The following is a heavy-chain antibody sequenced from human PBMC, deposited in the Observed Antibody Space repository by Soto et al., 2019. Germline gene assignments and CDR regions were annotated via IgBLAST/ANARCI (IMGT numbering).Heavy chain of an antibody. CDR3: ARGGPYRILDI. J-gene: IGHJ3*02. D-gene: IGHD2-2*02. V-gene: IGHV3-48*01. CDR2: ISGGSDTI. Sequence: GGSLRLSCAASGFTFSSYTMNWVRQAPGKGLEWVSYISGGSDTINYVDSVKGRFTISRDNAKDSLYLQMNSLRAEDTAVYYCARGGPYRILDIWGRGTMVTVS. CDR1: GFTFSSYT.